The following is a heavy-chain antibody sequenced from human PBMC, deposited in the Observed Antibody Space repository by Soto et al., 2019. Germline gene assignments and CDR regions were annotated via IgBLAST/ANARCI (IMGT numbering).Heavy chain of an antibody. D-gene: IGHD3-22*01. CDR3: ARGLYYYDSRGYWGY. CDR2: ISSSSSTI. Sequence: GGSLRLSCAASGFTFSSYSMNWVRQAPGKGLEWVSYISSSSSTIYYADSVKGRFTISRDNAKNSLHLQMNSLRDEDTAVYYCARGLYYYDSRGYWGYWGQGTLVTVSS. J-gene: IGHJ4*02. CDR1: GFTFSSYS. V-gene: IGHV3-48*02.